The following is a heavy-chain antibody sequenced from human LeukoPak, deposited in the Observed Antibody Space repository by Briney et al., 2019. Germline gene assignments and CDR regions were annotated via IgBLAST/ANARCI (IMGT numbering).Heavy chain of an antibody. Sequence: GGSLRLSCAVSGFTFSSYAMSWVRQAPGKGLEWVSAISGSGGSTYYADSVKGRFTISRDNSKNTLYLQMNSLRAEDTAVYYCAKMVDSYGFGYFDYWGQGTLVTVSS. V-gene: IGHV3-23*01. D-gene: IGHD5-18*01. CDR3: AKMVDSYGFGYFDY. J-gene: IGHJ4*02. CDR1: GFTFSSYA. CDR2: ISGSGGST.